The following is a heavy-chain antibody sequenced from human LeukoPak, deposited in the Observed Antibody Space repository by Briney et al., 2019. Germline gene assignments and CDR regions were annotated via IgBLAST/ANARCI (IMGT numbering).Heavy chain of an antibody. Sequence: SETLSRTCTVYGGSISSYCWGWLRQPAGMGLEWIGRIYTGGSTTYNPALKSRVTMSVDTSKNPYALKLSSVTAADTAVYYCARASRGNHFDYWGQGTLVTVSS. V-gene: IGHV4-4*07. CDR3: ARASRGNHFDY. CDR1: GGSISSYC. CDR2: IYTGGST. J-gene: IGHJ4*02. D-gene: IGHD3-10*01.